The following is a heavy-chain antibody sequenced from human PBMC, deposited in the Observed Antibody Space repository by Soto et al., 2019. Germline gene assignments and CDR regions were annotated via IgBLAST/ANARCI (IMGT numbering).Heavy chain of an antibody. V-gene: IGHV1-8*01. CDR3: ARVRGIAARPSLVY. CDR2: MNPNSGNT. Sequence: ASVKVSCKASGYTFTSYDINWVRQATGQGLEWMGWMNPNSGNTGYAQKLQGRVTMTRNTSISTAYMEMSSLRSEDTAVYYCARVRGIAARPSLVYWGQGTLVTVSS. CDR1: GYTFTSYD. D-gene: IGHD6-6*01. J-gene: IGHJ4*02.